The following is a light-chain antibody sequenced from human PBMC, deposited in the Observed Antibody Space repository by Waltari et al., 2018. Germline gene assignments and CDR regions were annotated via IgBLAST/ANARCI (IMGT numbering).Light chain of an antibody. V-gene: IGKV4-1*01. CDR1: QSVFYISNNKNY. CDR2: WAS. Sequence: DIVMTQSPDSLALSLGERATINCKSSQSVFYISNNKNYLAWYQQKPGQPPKLLFYWASTRESGVPDRFSGSGSGTDFTLTISSLQAEDVAVYYCQQYYGAPYSFGQGTKLQIK. CDR3: QQYYGAPYS. J-gene: IGKJ2*03.